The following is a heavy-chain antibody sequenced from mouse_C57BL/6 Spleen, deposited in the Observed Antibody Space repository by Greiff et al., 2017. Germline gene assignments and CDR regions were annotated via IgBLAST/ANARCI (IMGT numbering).Heavy chain of an antibody. J-gene: IGHJ1*03. CDR1: GFNIKDYY. D-gene: IGHD2-3*01. CDR2: IDPEDGET. Sequence: VHVKQSGAELVKPGASVKLSCTASGFNIKDYYMHWVKQRTEQGLKWIGRIDPEDGETKYAPKFQGKATITADTSSNTAYLQLSSLTSEDTAVYYCARWLLRKKYFDVWGTGTTVTVSS. V-gene: IGHV14-2*01. CDR3: ARWLLRKKYFDV.